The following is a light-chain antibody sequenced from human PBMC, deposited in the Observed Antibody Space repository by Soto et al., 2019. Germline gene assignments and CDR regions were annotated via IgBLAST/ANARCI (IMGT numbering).Light chain of an antibody. J-gene: IGKJ2*01. CDR1: QAINNN. V-gene: IGKV1-39*01. CDR3: QQSYGTPYT. CDR2: RAS. Sequence: DIQMTQSPSSLSASVTDRVTITCRASQAINNNLNWYQQKLGKAPELLIYRASALQSGAPSRFSGSGSGTDFTLTISSLEHEDFGTYYCQQSYGTPYTFGQGTKVDIK.